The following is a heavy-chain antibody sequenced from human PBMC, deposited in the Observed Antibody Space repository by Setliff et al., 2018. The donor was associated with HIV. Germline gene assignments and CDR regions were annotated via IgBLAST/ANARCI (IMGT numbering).Heavy chain of an antibody. CDR2: VTHSGRT. D-gene: IGHD6-19*01. V-gene: IGHV4-34*01. CDR1: GGSFSGYY. CDR3: ARGVRDNSGWSSYYFDY. Sequence: SETLSLTCAVYGGSFSGYYWSWIRQPPGKGLEWIGEVTHSGRTNDNPSLARRVTTSVDTSKKQFSLRLTSVTAADTAVYYCARGVRDNSGWSSYYFDYWGQGTLVTV. J-gene: IGHJ4*02.